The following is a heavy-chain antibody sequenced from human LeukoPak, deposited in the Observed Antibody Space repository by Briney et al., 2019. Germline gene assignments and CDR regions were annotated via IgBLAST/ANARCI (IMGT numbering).Heavy chain of an antibody. CDR2: IKSKTDGGTT. V-gene: IGHV3-15*01. CDR1: GFTFSNAW. D-gene: IGHD2-21*01. Sequence: PGGSLRLSCAASGFTFSNAWMSWVRQAPGKGLEWVGRIKSKTDGGTTDYAAPVKGRFTISRDQSKNTLFLQMNNLRVEDTAVYYCTRDPVTYCGGDCWGQGTLVTVSS. CDR3: TRDPVTYCGGDC. J-gene: IGHJ4*02.